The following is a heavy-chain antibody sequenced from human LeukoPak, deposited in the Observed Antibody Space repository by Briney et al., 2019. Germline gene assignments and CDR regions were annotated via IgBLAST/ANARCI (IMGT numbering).Heavy chain of an antibody. CDR3: ARNLRRFSFDSRGYELYYYYLDV. CDR2: INPNSSNT. D-gene: IGHD3-22*01. Sequence: ASVKVSCTASGETFTSCDINWVRQTTGQGLEWMGWINPNSSNTGYAQKFQGRVTITRNTSISTAYMELSSLTSEDTAVYYCARNLRRFSFDSRGYELYYYYLDVCGQRTAVTVSS. V-gene: IGHV1-8*03. J-gene: IGHJ6*03. CDR1: GETFTSCD.